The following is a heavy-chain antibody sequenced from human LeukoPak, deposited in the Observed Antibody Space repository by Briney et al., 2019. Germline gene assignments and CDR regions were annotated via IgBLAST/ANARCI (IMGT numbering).Heavy chain of an antibody. CDR1: GFTFSNHW. J-gene: IGHJ4*02. D-gene: IGHD1-1*01. Sequence: PGGSLRLSCAASGFTFSNHWMTWVRQAPGKGLEWVANINQHGSEEYYLDSVKGRFTISRDNSKNTLYLQMNSLRAEDTAVYYCAKDLEEELEPVTIDYWGQGTLVTVSS. CDR2: INQHGSEE. V-gene: IGHV3-7*03. CDR3: AKDLEEELEPVTIDY.